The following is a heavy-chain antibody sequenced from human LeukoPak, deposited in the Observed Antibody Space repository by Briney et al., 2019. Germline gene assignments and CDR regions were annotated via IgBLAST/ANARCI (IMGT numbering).Heavy chain of an antibody. Sequence: GGSLRLSCVVSGFNFENYGMSWVRQAPGQGLEWLSGINWNGESTGYADSVKGRFTISRDNAKNSMYLQMSSLRAEDTALYYCARDHHSDNWDQGTLVTVSS. CDR1: GFNFENYG. CDR3: ARDHHSDN. CDR2: INWNGEST. J-gene: IGHJ4*02. V-gene: IGHV3-20*04.